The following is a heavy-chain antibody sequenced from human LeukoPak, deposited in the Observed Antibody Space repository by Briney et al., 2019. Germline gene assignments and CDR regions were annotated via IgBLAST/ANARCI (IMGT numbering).Heavy chain of an antibody. CDR3: AADDLHCSSTSRYFAYYGMDV. CDR2: IVVGSGNT. J-gene: IGHJ6*02. Sequence: ASVKVSCKASGFTFTSSAVQWVRQARGQRLEWIGWIVVGSGNTNYAQKFQERVTITRDMSTSTAYMELSSLRSEDTAVYYCAADDLHCSSTSRYFAYYGMDVWGQGTTVTVSS. V-gene: IGHV1-58*01. CDR1: GFTFTSSA. D-gene: IGHD2-2*01.